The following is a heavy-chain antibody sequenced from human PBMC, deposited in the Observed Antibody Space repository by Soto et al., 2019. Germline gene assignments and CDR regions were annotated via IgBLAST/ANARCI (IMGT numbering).Heavy chain of an antibody. J-gene: IGHJ4*02. CDR3: ARGAAGRPDY. Sequence: EVQLVNSGGGWVPPGGSLRLSCGASGFTFSSYGMNWVRQAPGKGLEWVSYISGDTKTTNYADSVKGRFTITRDNAKSSLYLQLNSLRDDDTAVYYCARGAAGRPDYWGQGTLVIVSS. CDR2: ISGDTKTT. V-gene: IGHV3-48*02. D-gene: IGHD2-15*01. CDR1: GFTFSSYG.